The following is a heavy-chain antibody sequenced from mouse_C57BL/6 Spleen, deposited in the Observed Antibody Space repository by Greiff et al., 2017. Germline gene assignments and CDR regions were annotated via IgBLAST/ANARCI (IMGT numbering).Heavy chain of an antibody. CDR1: GYTFTRYW. D-gene: IGHD1-1*01. J-gene: IGHJ2*01. CDR3: AREAINYYASSYFDY. V-gene: IGHV1-7*01. Sequence: VKLQESGAELAKPGDSVKLSCEASGYTFTRYWMHWVKQRPGQGLEWIGYINPSSGYTKYNQKFKDKATFTADKSSSTAYMQLSRLTYEDPAVYYCAREAINYYASSYFDYWGQGTTLTVSS. CDR2: INPSSGYT.